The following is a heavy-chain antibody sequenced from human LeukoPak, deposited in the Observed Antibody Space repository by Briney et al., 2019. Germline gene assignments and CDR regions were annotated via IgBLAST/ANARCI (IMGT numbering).Heavy chain of an antibody. J-gene: IGHJ4*02. Sequence: SETLSLTCTASGGSISSYYWSWIRQPPGKGLEWIGYIYYIGSTNYNPSLKSRVTISVDTSKNQFSLKLSSVTAADTAVYYCARGYCSGGNCYYFDYWGQGTLVTVSS. CDR1: GGSISSYY. V-gene: IGHV4-59*01. CDR2: IYYIGST. D-gene: IGHD2-15*01. CDR3: ARGYCSGGNCYYFDY.